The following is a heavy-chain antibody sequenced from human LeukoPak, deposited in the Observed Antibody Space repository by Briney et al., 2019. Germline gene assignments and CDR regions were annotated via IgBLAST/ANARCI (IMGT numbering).Heavy chain of an antibody. CDR2: IWYDGSNQ. J-gene: IGHJ4*02. V-gene: IGHV3-33*01. D-gene: IGHD2-21*02. Sequence: GGSLRLSCAASGFTFRNHGMHWVRQAPGKGLEWVAVIWYDGSNQYYADSVKGRFTISRDNSRNTVDLQMNSLRAEDTATYYCAGWGDGKRFDYWGQGTRVTVSS. CDR3: AGWGDGKRFDY. CDR1: GFTFRNHG.